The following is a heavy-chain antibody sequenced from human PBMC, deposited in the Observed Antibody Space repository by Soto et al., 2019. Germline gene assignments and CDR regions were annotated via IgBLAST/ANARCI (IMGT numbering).Heavy chain of an antibody. CDR3: ARHSYYSNPLRFDP. CDR1: GGSITGYY. V-gene: IGHV4-59*08. CDR2: IHYSGST. J-gene: IGHJ5*02. D-gene: IGHD4-4*01. Sequence: QVQLQESGPGLVQPSETLSLTCTVSGGSITGYYWSWIRQPPGKGPEWIGNIHYSGSTNYNPSLKSRVTXXVXTXXNQRSLRPSSVTAAEPAVYYCARHSYYSNPLRFDPWGQGTLVTVSS.